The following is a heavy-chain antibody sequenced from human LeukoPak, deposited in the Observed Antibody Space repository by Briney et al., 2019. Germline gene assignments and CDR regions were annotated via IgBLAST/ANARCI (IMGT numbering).Heavy chain of an antibody. D-gene: IGHD2-15*01. CDR1: GFTFSSYW. CDR3: ASPGGYCSGGSCYRDNWFDP. Sequence: PGGPLRLSCAASGFTFSSYWMHWVRQAPGKGLVWVSRINSDGSSTSYADSVKGRFTISRDNAKNTLYLQMNSLRAEDTAVYYCASPGGYCSGGSCYRDNWFDPWGQGTLVTVSS. J-gene: IGHJ5*02. CDR2: INSDGSST. V-gene: IGHV3-74*01.